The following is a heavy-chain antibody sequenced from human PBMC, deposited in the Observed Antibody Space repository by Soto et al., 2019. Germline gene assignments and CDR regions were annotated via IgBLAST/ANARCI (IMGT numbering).Heavy chain of an antibody. CDR2: INRSGST. D-gene: IGHD4-17*01. CDR1: CWSFSGYY. CDR3: AGGGLTTVAPLT. V-gene: IGHV4-34*01. J-gene: IGHJ4*02. Sequence: QMQLQQWGAVLLKPSETLSLTCAVDCWSFSGYYYYWIRQPPGQGLEGIGEINRSGSTNYNPSRKSRVTISVDTSKNQFSRTLSSVTAADTAIYYCAGGGLTTVAPLTWGQGTLVTVSS.